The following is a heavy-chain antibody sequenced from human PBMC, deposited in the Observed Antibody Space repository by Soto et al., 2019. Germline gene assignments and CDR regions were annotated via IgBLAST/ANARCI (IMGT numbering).Heavy chain of an antibody. D-gene: IGHD1-26*01. CDR1: GGSVTSTSYY. Sequence: WETLSLTCTVSGGSVTSTSYYWSWIRQPPGKGLEWIGYMQYSGSTNYNPSLKSRVTISVDTSKNQFSLKLSSVTAADTAVYYCARAWEQLYVDYGGQGTLVTVSS. V-gene: IGHV4-61*01. CDR3: ARAWEQLYVDY. J-gene: IGHJ4*02. CDR2: MQYSGST.